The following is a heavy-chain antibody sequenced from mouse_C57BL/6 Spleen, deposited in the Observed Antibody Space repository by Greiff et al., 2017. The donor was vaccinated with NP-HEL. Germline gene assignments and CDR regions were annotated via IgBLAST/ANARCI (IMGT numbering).Heavy chain of an antibody. D-gene: IGHD2-5*01. V-gene: IGHV5-4*01. CDR1: GFTFSSYA. CDR2: ISDGGSYT. Sequence: EVQRVESGGGLVKPGGSLKLSCAASGFTFSSYAMSWVRQTPEKRLEWVATISDGGSYTYYPDNVKGRFTISRDNAKNNLYLQMSHLKSEDTAMYYCAREDYSNYNYFDYWGQGTTLTVSS. J-gene: IGHJ2*01. CDR3: AREDYSNYNYFDY.